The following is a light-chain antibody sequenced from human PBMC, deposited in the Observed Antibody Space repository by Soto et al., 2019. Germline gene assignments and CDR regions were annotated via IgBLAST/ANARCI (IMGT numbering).Light chain of an antibody. J-gene: IGKJ3*01. CDR3: QQSYSTPRIT. Sequence: DIQMTQSPSSLSASVGDRVTITCRASQSITTYLNWYQQKPGKAPKLLIYAASSLQSGVPSRFSGSRSGTDFTLTISSLQPEDFATYFCQQSYSTPRITFGPGTKVDI. CDR1: QSITTY. CDR2: AAS. V-gene: IGKV1-39*01.